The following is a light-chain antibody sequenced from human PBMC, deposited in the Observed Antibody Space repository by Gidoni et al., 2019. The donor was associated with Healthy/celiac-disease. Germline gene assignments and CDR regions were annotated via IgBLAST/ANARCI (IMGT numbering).Light chain of an antibody. J-gene: IGKJ1*01. CDR3: QQYGSSPPWT. Sequence: EIVLTQSPGTLSLSPGERATLSCRASQSVSSSYLAWYPQKPGQAPMLLIYDASSRATGIPDRFSGSGSGTDFTLTISRLEPEDVAVYYCQQYGSSPPWTFGQGTKVEIK. CDR2: DAS. V-gene: IGKV3-20*01. CDR1: QSVSSSY.